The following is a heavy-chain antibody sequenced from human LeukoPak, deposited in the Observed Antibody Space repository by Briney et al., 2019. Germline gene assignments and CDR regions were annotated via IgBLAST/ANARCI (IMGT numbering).Heavy chain of an antibody. CDR3: ARDPGELGMTYYYYYMDV. CDR1: GFTLSGYW. D-gene: IGHD3-16*01. J-gene: IGHJ6*03. CDR2: IKQDGSEK. V-gene: IGHV3-7*01. Sequence: GGSLRLSCAASGFTLSGYWMSCGCHAPGKGLECVAKIKQDGSEKYYVDSVKGRFTISRDNAKNSLYLQMNSLRAEDTAVYYCARDPGELGMTYYYYYMDVWGKGTTVTVSS.